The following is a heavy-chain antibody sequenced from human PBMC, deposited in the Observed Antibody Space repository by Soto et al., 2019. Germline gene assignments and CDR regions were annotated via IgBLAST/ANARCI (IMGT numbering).Heavy chain of an antibody. CDR1: GYTFTSYA. CDR2: INAGNGNT. CDR3: ARVKASGSSYYYYYMDV. J-gene: IGHJ6*03. V-gene: IGHV1-3*01. Sequence: ASVKVSCKASGYTFTSYAIHWVRQAPGQRLEWMGWINAGNGNTKYSQKFQGRVTITRDTSASTAYMELSSLRSEDTAVYYCARVKASGSSYYYYYMDVWGKGTTVTVSS. D-gene: IGHD3-3*01.